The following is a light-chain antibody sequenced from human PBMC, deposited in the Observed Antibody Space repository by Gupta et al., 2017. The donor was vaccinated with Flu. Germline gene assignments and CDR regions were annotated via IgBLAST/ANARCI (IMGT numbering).Light chain of an antibody. CDR1: QNINRW. Sequence: DIQMTQSPSTLSASVGDRVTITCRASQNINRWLAWYQQKAGKAPKLLIYKASSLDSGVPSRFSGSGSGTEFTLTINSLQPDDFATYYCQQYNSYRTFGQGTKVEIK. CDR2: KAS. J-gene: IGKJ1*01. V-gene: IGKV1-5*03. CDR3: QQYNSYRT.